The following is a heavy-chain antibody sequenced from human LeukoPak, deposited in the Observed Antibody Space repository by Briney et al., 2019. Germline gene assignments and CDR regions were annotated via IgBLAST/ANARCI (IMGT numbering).Heavy chain of an antibody. CDR1: GFTFSSYA. Sequence: GRSLRLSCAASGFTFSSYAMHWVRQAPGKGLEWVACITYDGSNKYYADSLKGRFTISRDNSKNTLYMQMNSLRAEDTAVYYCARSRSYYGSGTVMDVCGQGTTVTVSS. V-gene: IGHV3-30*04. CDR2: ITYDGSNK. J-gene: IGHJ6*02. CDR3: ARSRSYYGSGTVMDV. D-gene: IGHD3-10*01.